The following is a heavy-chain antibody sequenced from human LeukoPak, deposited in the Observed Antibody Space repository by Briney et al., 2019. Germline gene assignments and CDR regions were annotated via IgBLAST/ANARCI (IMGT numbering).Heavy chain of an antibody. D-gene: IGHD1-1*01. V-gene: IGHV1-8*01. Sequence: EWMGWMNPNSDNTGYAQKFQGRVTMTRNTSISTAYMELSSLRSEDTAVYYCARAYNWNDFGYWGQGTLVTVSS. J-gene: IGHJ4*02. CDR3: ARAYNWNDFGY. CDR2: MNPNSDNT.